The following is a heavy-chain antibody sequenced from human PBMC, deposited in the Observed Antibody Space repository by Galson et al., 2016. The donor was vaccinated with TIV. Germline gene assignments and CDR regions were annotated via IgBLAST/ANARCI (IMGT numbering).Heavy chain of an antibody. J-gene: IGHJ5*02. Sequence: ASGGKFSSYVICWVRQAPGQGLEWMGRIIPIFGTTKYAQKFQGRVTITADESTDTAYVELNSLTSEDTAVYYCARATNYYDNWFDPWGQGILVTVSS. CDR2: IIPIFGTT. V-gene: IGHV1-69*15. CDR3: ARATNYYDNWFDP. D-gene: IGHD3-10*01. CDR1: GGKFSSYV.